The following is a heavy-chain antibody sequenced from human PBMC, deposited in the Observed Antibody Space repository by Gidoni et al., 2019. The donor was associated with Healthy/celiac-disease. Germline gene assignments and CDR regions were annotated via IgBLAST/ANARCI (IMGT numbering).Heavy chain of an antibody. CDR2: ISSSGSTI. V-gene: IGHV3-11*01. CDR3: ARDDYYDSSVFYYGMDV. Sequence: QVQLVESGGGLVKPGGSLRPSCAASGLTLSAYDMSWRRQAPGKGLGWVSYISSSGSTIYYADSVKGRFTISRDNAKNSLYLQMTSLRAEDTAVYYCARDDYYDSSVFYYGMDVWGQGTTVTVSS. CDR1: GLTLSAYD. J-gene: IGHJ6*02. D-gene: IGHD3-22*01.